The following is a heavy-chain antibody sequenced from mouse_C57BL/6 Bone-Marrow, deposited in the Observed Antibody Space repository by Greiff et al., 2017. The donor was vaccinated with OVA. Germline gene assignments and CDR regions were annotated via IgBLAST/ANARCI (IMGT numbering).Heavy chain of an antibody. CDR2: IHPNSGST. J-gene: IGHJ4*01. V-gene: IGHV1-64*01. CDR1: GYSFTSYW. CDR3: APYDYEGDYAMDY. D-gene: IGHD2-4*01. Sequence: QVQLKQPGAELVKPGASVKLSCKASGYSFTSYWMHWVKQRPGQGLEWIGMIHPNSGSTNYNEKFKSKATLTVDKSSSTAYMQLSSLTSEDSAVYYCAPYDYEGDYAMDYWGQGTSVTVSS.